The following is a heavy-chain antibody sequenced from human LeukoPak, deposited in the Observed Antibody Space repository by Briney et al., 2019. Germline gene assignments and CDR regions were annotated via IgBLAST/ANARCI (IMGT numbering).Heavy chain of an antibody. CDR1: GGTFSSYA. J-gene: IGHJ6*02. V-gene: IGHV1-69*04. Sequence: SVKVSCKASGGTFSSYAISWVRHAPGQGLEWMGRIIPILGIANYAQEFQGRVTITADKSTSTAYMELSSLRSEDTAVYYCARGVWFGELLGYYYGMDVWGQGTTVTVSS. CDR3: ARGVWFGELLGYYYGMDV. CDR2: IIPILGIA. D-gene: IGHD3-10*01.